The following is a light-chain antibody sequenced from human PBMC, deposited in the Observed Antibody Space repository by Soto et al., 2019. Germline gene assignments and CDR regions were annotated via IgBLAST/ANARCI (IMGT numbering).Light chain of an antibody. Sequence: AIQMTQSPFSLSASVGDRVNITCRASQGIRNDLAWYQQRPGAAPKLLIFASSSLQTGVPSRFRGSGSGTDFTLTITSLLPDDFATYYCLQDYTYPRTFGQGTKVEI. CDR3: LQDYTYPRT. CDR2: ASS. CDR1: QGIRND. V-gene: IGKV1-6*01. J-gene: IGKJ1*01.